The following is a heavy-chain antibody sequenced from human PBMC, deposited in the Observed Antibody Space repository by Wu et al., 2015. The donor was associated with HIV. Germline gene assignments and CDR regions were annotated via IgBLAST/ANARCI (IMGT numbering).Heavy chain of an antibody. J-gene: IGHJ6*02. CDR2: INPNSGGT. Sequence: VQLAQSGAEVKKPGASVKVSCKASGYTFTGYYVHWVRQAPGQGLEWMGWINPNSGGTNYAQKFQGRVTMTRDTSISTAYMELSGLRSDDTAVYYCARDQFDMDPVVISNYYSYGMDVWGQGTTVTVSS. CDR3: ARDQFDMDPVVISNYYSYGMDV. CDR1: GYTFTGYY. D-gene: IGHD3-22*01. V-gene: IGHV1-2*02.